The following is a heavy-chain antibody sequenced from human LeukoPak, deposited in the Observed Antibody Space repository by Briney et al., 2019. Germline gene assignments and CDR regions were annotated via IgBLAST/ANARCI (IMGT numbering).Heavy chain of an antibody. D-gene: IGHD1-26*01. CDR1: GGTFSSYA. J-gene: IGHJ4*02. Sequence: SVKVSCKASGGTFSSYAISWVRQAPGQGLEWMGRIIPVFGTANYAQKFQGRVTITTDESTSTAYMELSSLRSEDTAVYYCAGGAAAIVGATEDYWGQGTLVTVSS. V-gene: IGHV1-69*05. CDR3: AGGAAAIVGATEDY. CDR2: IIPVFGTA.